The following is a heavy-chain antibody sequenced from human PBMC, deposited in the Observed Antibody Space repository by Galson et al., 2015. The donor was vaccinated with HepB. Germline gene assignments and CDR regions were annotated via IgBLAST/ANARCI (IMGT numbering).Heavy chain of an antibody. CDR1: GFTFSSYG. V-gene: IGHV3-30*18. D-gene: IGHD3-3*01. J-gene: IGHJ5*02. CDR3: AKGSSWVDFWSGYWSTPRFDP. Sequence: SLRLSCAASGFTFSSYGMHWVRQAPGKGLEWVAVISYDGSNKYYADSVKGRFTISRDNSKNTLYLQMNSLRAEDTAVYYCAKGSSWVDFWSGYWSTPRFDPWGQGTLVTVSS. CDR2: ISYDGSNK.